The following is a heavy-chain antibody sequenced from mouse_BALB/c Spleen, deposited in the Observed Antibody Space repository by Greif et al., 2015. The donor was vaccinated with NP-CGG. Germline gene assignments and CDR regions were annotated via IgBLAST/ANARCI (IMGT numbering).Heavy chain of an antibody. J-gene: IGHJ4*01. CDR1: GFTFSSFG. Sequence: EVHLVESGGGLVQPGGSRKLSCAASGFTFSSFGMHWVRQAPEKGLEWVAYISSGSSTIYYADTVKGRFTISRDNPKNTLFLQMTSLRSEDTAMYYCARSYYYGSSRYAMDYWGQGTSVTVSS. CDR2: ISSGSSTI. V-gene: IGHV5-17*02. CDR3: ARSYYYGSSRYAMDY. D-gene: IGHD1-1*01.